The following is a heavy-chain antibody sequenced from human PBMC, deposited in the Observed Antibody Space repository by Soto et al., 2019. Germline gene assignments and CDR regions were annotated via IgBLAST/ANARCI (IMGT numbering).Heavy chain of an antibody. Sequence: EVQLLESGGGLVQPGGSLRLSCAASGFTFSSYAMSWVRQAPGKGLEWVSAISGSGGSTYYADSVKGRFTISRDNPKNTLYLQMNSLRAEDTAVYYCAKLEIVVVVAPNFDYWGQGTLVTVSS. J-gene: IGHJ4*02. V-gene: IGHV3-23*01. CDR3: AKLEIVVVVAPNFDY. D-gene: IGHD2-15*01. CDR1: GFTFSSYA. CDR2: ISGSGGST.